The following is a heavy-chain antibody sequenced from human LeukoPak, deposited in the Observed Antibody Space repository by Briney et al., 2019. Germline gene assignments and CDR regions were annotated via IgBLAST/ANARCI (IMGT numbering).Heavy chain of an antibody. CDR1: GGTFSSYA. CDR2: IIPIFGTA. V-gene: IGHV1-69*01. J-gene: IGHJ3*02. Sequence: SVKVSCKASGGTFSSYAISWVRQAPGQGLEWMRGIIPIFGTANYAQKFQGRVTITADESTSTAYMELSSLRSEDTAVYYCARGTYYYDSSGYWGAFDIWGQGTMVTVSS. CDR3: ARGTYYYDSSGYWGAFDI. D-gene: IGHD3-22*01.